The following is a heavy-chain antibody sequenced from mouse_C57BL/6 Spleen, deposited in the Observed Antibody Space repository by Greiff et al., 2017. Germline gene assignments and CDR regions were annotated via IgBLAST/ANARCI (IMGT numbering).Heavy chain of an antibody. CDR2: ISYDGSN. Sequence: EVKLQASGPGLVKPSQSLSLTCSVTGYSITSGYYWNWIRQFPGNKLEWMGYISYDGSNNYNPSLKNRISITRDTSKNQFFLKLNSVTTEDTATYYGARERTLTTVRGAMDYWGQGTSVTVSS. J-gene: IGHJ4*01. CDR1: GYSITSGYY. D-gene: IGHD1-1*01. V-gene: IGHV3-6*01. CDR3: ARERTLTTVRGAMDY.